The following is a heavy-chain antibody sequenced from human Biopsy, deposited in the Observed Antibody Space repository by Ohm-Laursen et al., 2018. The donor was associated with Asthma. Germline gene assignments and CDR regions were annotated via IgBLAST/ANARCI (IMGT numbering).Heavy chain of an antibody. CDR3: AKRRGYSGHDNDD. CDR2: ISYDGNHK. Sequence: SLRLSCSASGFMFRSFGMHWVRQAPGKGLEWVAVISYDGNHKFYEDSLKGRFTISRDNSKNTLYLQMNSLRTEDTAVYYCAKRRGYSGHDNDDWGQGTLVIVSS. D-gene: IGHD5-12*01. CDR1: GFMFRSFG. V-gene: IGHV3-30*18. J-gene: IGHJ4*02.